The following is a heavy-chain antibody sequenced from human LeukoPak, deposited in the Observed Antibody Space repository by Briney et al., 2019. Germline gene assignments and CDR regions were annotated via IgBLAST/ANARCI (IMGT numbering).Heavy chain of an antibody. J-gene: IGHJ3*02. V-gene: IGHV4-59*08. Sequence: SETLSLTCTVSGGSISSYYWSWIRQPPGKGLEWIGYIYYSGSTNYNPSLKSRVTISVDTSRNQFSLKLSSVTAADTAVYYCATTSDIVDTADAFDIWGQGTMVTVSS. CDR3: ATTSDIVDTADAFDI. CDR1: GGSISSYY. D-gene: IGHD5-12*01. CDR2: IYYSGST.